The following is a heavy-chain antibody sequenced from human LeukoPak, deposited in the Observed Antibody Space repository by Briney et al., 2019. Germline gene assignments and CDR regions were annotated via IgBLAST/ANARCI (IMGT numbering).Heavy chain of an antibody. Sequence: GESLKISCKGSGYSFTSYWIGWVRQMPGKGLEWMGIIYPGDSDTRYSPSFQGQVTISADKSISTAYLQWSSLKASDTAMYYCARHGYYGDYGYYGMDVWGQGTTVTVSS. CDR3: ARHGYYGDYGYYGMDV. J-gene: IGHJ6*02. CDR2: IYPGDSDT. D-gene: IGHD4-17*01. CDR1: GYSFTSYW. V-gene: IGHV5-51*01.